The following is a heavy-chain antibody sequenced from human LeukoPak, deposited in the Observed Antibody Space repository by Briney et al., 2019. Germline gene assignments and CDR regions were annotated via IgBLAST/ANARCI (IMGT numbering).Heavy chain of an antibody. CDR1: GFTFSSYE. CDR3: ARDATTAVGWVYMDV. Sequence: PGGSLRLSCAASGFTFSSYEMNWVRQAPGKGLEWLSHISTSGSTEYYANSVKGRFTISRDNAKNSVYLQMNSLTADDTGLYYCARDATTAVGWVYMDVWGKGTTVTISS. CDR2: ISTSGSTE. V-gene: IGHV3-48*03. J-gene: IGHJ6*03. D-gene: IGHD6-13*01.